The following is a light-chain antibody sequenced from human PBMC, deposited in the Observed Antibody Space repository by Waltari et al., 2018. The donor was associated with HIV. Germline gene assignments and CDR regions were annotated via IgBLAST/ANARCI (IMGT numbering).Light chain of an antibody. J-gene: IGKJ1*01. CDR1: QSFSSN. Sequence: EIVMTQSPATLSVSPGESASLSCRASQSFSSNLAWYQQKPGQAPRPLIYGASTRATGIPARFSGSGSGTEFTLTISSLQSEDFAVYYCQQYNKWPPTFGQGTKVEIK. CDR3: QQYNKWPPT. CDR2: GAS. V-gene: IGKV3-15*01.